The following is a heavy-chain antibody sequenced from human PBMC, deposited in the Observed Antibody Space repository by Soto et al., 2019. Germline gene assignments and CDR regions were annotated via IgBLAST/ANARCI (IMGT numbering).Heavy chain of an antibody. CDR1: GFTFSSYA. Sequence: PGGSLRLSCAASGFTFSSYAMHWVRQAPGKGLEWVAVISYDGSNKYYADSVKGRFTISRDNSKNTLYLQMNSLRAEDTAVYYCARGLNFEGSYWGQGTLVTVSS. CDR2: ISYDGSNK. V-gene: IGHV3-30-3*01. D-gene: IGHD1-7*01. CDR3: ARGLNFEGSY. J-gene: IGHJ4*02.